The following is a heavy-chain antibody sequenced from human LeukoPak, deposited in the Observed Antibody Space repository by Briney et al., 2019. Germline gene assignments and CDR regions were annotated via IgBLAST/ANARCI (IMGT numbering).Heavy chain of an antibody. CDR2: INPSGGST. V-gene: IGHV1-46*01. Sequence: ASVKVSCKASGYTFTSYYMHWVRQAPGQGLEWMGIINPSGGSTSYAQKFQGRVTMTRDMSTSTVYMELSSLRSEDTAVYYCARDRCGGDCYLYYFDYWGQGTLVTVSS. CDR3: ARDRCGGDCYLYYFDY. D-gene: IGHD2-21*02. CDR1: GYTFTSYY. J-gene: IGHJ4*02.